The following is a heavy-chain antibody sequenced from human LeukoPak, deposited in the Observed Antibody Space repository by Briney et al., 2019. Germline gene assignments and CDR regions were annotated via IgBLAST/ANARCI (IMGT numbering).Heavy chain of an antibody. CDR2: ISSSGSTI. CDR3: ARDPAPRYYYDSSGYYGLSFDY. J-gene: IGHJ4*02. V-gene: IGHV3-11*04. CDR1: GFTFSDYY. Sequence: PGGSLRLSCAASGFTFSDYYMSWIRQAPGKGLEWVSYISSSGSTIYYADSVKGRFTISRNNAKNSLYLQMNSLRAEDTAVYYCARDPAPRYYYDSSGYYGLSFDYWGQGTLVTVSS. D-gene: IGHD3-22*01.